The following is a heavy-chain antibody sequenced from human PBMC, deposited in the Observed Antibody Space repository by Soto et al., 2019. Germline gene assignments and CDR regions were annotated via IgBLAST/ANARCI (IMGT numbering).Heavy chain of an antibody. V-gene: IGHV1-2*02. D-gene: IGHD6-19*01. CDR3: ARVKASSGWPRYFDY. Sequence: GASVKVSCKASGYTFTGYYMHWVRQAPGQGLEWMGWINPNSGGTNYAQKLQGRVTMTTDTSTSTAYMELRSLRSDDTAVYYCARVKASSGWPRYFDYWGQGTLVTVSS. CDR1: GYTFTGYY. CDR2: INPNSGGT. J-gene: IGHJ4*02.